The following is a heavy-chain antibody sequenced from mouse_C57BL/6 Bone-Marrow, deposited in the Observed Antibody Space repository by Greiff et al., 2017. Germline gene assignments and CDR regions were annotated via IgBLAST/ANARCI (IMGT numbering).Heavy chain of an antibody. CDR3: ARCDFYGSSYVGYAMDY. Sequence: QVQLQQSGAELVRPGASVKLSCKASGYTFTDYYINWVKQRPGQGLEWIARIYPGSGNTYYNEKFKGKATLTAEKSSSTAYMQLSSLTSEDSAVYFCARCDFYGSSYVGYAMDYWGQGTSVTVSS. D-gene: IGHD1-1*01. CDR1: GYTFTDYY. J-gene: IGHJ4*01. V-gene: IGHV1-76*01. CDR2: IYPGSGNT.